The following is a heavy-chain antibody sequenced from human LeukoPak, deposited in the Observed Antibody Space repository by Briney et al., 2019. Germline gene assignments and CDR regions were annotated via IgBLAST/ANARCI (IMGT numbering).Heavy chain of an antibody. CDR2: INPNSGGT. D-gene: IGHD3-3*01. Sequence: ASVKVSCKASGYSFTVYYIHWVRQAPGQGLEWLGCINPNSGGTNYAQKFQGRVTMTRDTSIRTAYLHLSGLSSDDTAVYFCARAEMSPFWSAPYSGSYSFDYWGQGTLVTASS. CDR3: ARAEMSPFWSAPYSGSYSFDY. J-gene: IGHJ4*02. CDR1: GYSFTVYY. V-gene: IGHV1-2*02.